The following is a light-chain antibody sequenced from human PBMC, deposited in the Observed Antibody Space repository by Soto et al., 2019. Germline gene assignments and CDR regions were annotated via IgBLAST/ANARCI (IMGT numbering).Light chain of an antibody. V-gene: IGLV2-14*01. J-gene: IGLJ1*01. Sequence: QSVLTQPASVSGSPGQSITVSCTGTSSDVGDYDYVSWYRQHPGKAPQLLIYAVYNRPSGVSNRFSASKSGTTASLTISGLQAEDEADYFCSSYTSSSTGDVFGDGTKGTV. CDR1: SSDVGDYDY. CDR2: AVY. CDR3: SSYTSSSTGDV.